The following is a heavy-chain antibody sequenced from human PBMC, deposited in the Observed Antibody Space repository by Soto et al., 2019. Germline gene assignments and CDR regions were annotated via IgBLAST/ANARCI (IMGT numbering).Heavy chain of an antibody. Sequence: QIQLMQSGAEVKKPGASVKVSCKASGYTFTSYGIHWVRQAPGQRLEWTGWINAGNGNTKYSEKFQGRVTITRDTSASTAYLELSSLRSEDTAAYHCARDPNDSSAYYHHYYYGMDVWGQGTTVTVSS. D-gene: IGHD3-22*01. CDR1: GYTFTSYG. V-gene: IGHV1-3*01. CDR2: INAGNGNT. CDR3: ARDPNDSSAYYHHYYYGMDV. J-gene: IGHJ6*02.